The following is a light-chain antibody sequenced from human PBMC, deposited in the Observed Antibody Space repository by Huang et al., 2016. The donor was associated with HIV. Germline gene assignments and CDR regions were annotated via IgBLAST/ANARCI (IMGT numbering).Light chain of an antibody. CDR3: QQSYNTSWT. V-gene: IGKV1-39*01. CDR1: QNIKSV. J-gene: IGKJ1*01. CDR2: AAS. Sequence: DIQLTQSPSSLSASVGDRVTITCRASQNIKSVLNWYKQTPGKAPNLLIYAASSLQSGVPSRFSGSGSGTDFTLTISGLQPVDLGTYYCQQSYNTSWTFGQGTTVEIK.